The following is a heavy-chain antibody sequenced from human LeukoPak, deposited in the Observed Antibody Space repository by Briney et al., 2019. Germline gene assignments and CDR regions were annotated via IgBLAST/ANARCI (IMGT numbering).Heavy chain of an antibody. V-gene: IGHV4-34*01. CDR3: ARGPASGSNFAWFDP. J-gene: IGHJ5*02. CDR2: INHSGST. CDR1: GGSFSGYY. D-gene: IGHD3-10*01. Sequence: SETLSLTCAVYGGSFSGYYWSWIRQPPGKGLEWIGEINHSGSTNYNPSLKSRVTISVDMSKNQFSLGLTSVTAADTAVYYCARGPASGSNFAWFDPWGQGTLVTVSS.